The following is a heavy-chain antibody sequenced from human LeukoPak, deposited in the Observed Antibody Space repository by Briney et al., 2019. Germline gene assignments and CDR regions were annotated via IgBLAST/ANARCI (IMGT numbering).Heavy chain of an antibody. Sequence: SETLSLTCTVSGGSISSSSYYWGWIRQPPGKGLEWIGSIYYSGSTYYNPSLKSRVTISVDTSKNQFSLKLSSVTAADTAVYYCASFYDYVWGSYPRGAFDIWGQGTMVTVSS. J-gene: IGHJ3*02. CDR1: GGSISSSSYY. D-gene: IGHD3-16*02. CDR2: IYYSGST. CDR3: ASFYDYVWGSYPRGAFDI. V-gene: IGHV4-39*01.